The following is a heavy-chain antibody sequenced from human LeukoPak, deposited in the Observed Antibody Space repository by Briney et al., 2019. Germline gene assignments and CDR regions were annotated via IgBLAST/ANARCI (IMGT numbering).Heavy chain of an antibody. J-gene: IGHJ3*02. Sequence: PGGSLRLSCAASGFTFSSYSMNWDRQAPGKGLEWVSSISSSSSYIYYADSVKGRFTISRDNAKNSLYLQMNSLRAEDTAVYYCARVGYSYGNAFDIWGQGTMVTVSS. CDR3: ARVGYSYGNAFDI. CDR1: GFTFSSYS. D-gene: IGHD5-18*01. V-gene: IGHV3-21*01. CDR2: ISSSSSYI.